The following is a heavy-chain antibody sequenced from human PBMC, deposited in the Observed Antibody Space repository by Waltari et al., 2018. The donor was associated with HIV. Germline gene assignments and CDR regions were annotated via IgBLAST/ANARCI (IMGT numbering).Heavy chain of an antibody. V-gene: IGHV4-34*01. CDR1: GGSFSGFF. J-gene: IGHJ4*02. D-gene: IGHD3-3*01. CDR3: ARSEGSGFSAVDY. CDR2: IKQSGGT. Sequence: QVQLQQWGAGLLESSETQSLTCAVYGGSFSGFFWTWIRQSPGKGRGWLGQIKQSGGTKYNPSRQSRLSRSVDTSKNQFSLKLASVTVAETALYYCARSEGSGFSAVDYWGQGTLVTVAS.